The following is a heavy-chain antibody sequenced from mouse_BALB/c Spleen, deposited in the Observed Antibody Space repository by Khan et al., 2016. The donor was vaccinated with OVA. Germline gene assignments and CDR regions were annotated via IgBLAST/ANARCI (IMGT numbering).Heavy chain of an antibody. J-gene: IGHJ3*01. CDR3: VSDVSYYRNDVLFTY. D-gene: IGHD2-14*01. CDR1: GYTFTSYT. CDR2: INPSNGYT. Sequence: QVQLKESGAELARPGASVKMSCKASGYTFTSYTIHWIKLRPGQGLEWIGYINPSNGYTNYNQKFKDKATLTADKSSTTAYMQLSSLTSDDSAVYNCVSDVSYYRNDVLFTYWGQGTLVTVSA. V-gene: IGHV1-4*01.